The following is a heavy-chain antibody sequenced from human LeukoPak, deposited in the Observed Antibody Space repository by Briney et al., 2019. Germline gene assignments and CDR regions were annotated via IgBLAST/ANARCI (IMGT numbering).Heavy chain of an antibody. CDR3: ARSLYYYDSSGYIVWFDP. CDR1: GGSTSSDH. D-gene: IGHD3-22*01. CDR2: IYYSGST. V-gene: IGHV4-59*06. Sequence: SETLSLTCTVSGGSTSSDHWSWIRQHPGKGLEWIGYIYYSGSTYYNPSLKSRVTISVDTSKNQFSLKLSSVTAADTAVYYCARSLYYYDSSGYIVWFDPWGQGTLVTVSS. J-gene: IGHJ5*02.